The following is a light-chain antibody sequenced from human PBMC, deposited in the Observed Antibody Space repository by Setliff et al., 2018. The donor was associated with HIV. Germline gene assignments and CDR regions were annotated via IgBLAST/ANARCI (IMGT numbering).Light chain of an antibody. CDR1: RDDVGAYNY. Sequence: QSVLTQPASVSGSPGQSITISCTGSRDDVGAYNYVSWYQQHPGKAPKLMISEVNKRPSGVSNRFSGSKSGNTASLTISGLQAEDESDYYCTSYTTRSTLVFGGGTKVTVL. CDR2: EVN. V-gene: IGLV2-14*01. J-gene: IGLJ2*01. CDR3: TSYTTRSTLV.